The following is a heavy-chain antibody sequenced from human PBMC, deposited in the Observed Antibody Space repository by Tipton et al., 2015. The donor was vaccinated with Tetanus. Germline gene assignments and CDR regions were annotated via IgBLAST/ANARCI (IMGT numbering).Heavy chain of an antibody. CDR2: IAGNVGST. Sequence: SLRLSCAASGFTFSSYPMAWVRQAPGKGLEWVSGIAGNVGSTYYRDSVRGRFIVSRDNSKNTLYLQMISLRAEDTAVYSCARGMAEASNCGGDCYPDYWGQGTLVTVSS. J-gene: IGHJ4*02. CDR1: GFTFSSYP. D-gene: IGHD2-21*02. CDR3: ARGMAEASNCGGDCYPDY. V-gene: IGHV3-23*01.